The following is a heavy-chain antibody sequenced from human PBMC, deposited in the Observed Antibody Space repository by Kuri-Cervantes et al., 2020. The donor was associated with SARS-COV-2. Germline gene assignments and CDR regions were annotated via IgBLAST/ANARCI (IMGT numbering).Heavy chain of an antibody. V-gene: IGHV4-61*08. D-gene: IGHD3-22*01. CDR3: ARANYYYDSSGWGCYFDY. CDR1: GGSISSGGYY. CDR2: IYYSGST. J-gene: IGHJ4*02. Sequence: SETLSLTCTVSGGSISSGGYYWSWIRQHPGKGLEWIGYIYYSGSTNYNPSLKSRVTISVDTSKNQFSLKLSSVTAAGTAVYYCARANYYYDSSGWGCYFDYWGQGTLVTVSS.